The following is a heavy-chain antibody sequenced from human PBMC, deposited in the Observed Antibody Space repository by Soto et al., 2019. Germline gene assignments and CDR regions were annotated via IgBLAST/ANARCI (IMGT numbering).Heavy chain of an antibody. Sequence: PSETLSLTCTVSGGSISSGGYYWSWIRQHPGKGLEWIGYIYYSGSTYYNPPLKSRVTISVDTSKNQFSLKLSSVTAADTAVYYCATSYYYDSSGYLSPGDVWGQGTTVTVSS. D-gene: IGHD3-22*01. CDR2: IYYSGST. CDR1: GGSISSGGYY. CDR3: ATSYYYDSSGYLSPGDV. V-gene: IGHV4-31*03. J-gene: IGHJ6*02.